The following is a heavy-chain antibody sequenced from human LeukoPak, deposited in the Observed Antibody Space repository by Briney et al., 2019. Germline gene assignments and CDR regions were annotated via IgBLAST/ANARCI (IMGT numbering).Heavy chain of an antibody. CDR3: ARQGVGYDYVWGSYRPTLIDY. CDR1: GGSISSYY. Sequence: SSETLSLTCTVSGGSISSYYWSWIRQPPGKGLEWIGYIYYSGSTNYNPSLKSRVTISVDTSKNQFSLKLSSVTAADTAVYYCARQGVGYDYVWGSYRPTLIDYWGQGTLVTVSS. D-gene: IGHD3-16*02. CDR2: IYYSGST. V-gene: IGHV4-59*08. J-gene: IGHJ4*02.